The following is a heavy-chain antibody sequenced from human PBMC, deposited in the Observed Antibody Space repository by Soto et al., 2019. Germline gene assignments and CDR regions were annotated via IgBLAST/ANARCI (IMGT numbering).Heavy chain of an antibody. D-gene: IGHD2-2*01. Sequence: SVKVSCKASGGTFSTYTFSWVRQAPGQGLEWMGRIIPIFGTPYYAQKFQGRVTITADKSTGTVYMELSSLRSDDTAVYYCARVYSVVGDRHAEMDVWGQGTKVTVSS. V-gene: IGHV1-69*06. CDR1: GGTFSTYT. J-gene: IGHJ6*02. CDR2: IIPIFGTP. CDR3: ARVYSVVGDRHAEMDV.